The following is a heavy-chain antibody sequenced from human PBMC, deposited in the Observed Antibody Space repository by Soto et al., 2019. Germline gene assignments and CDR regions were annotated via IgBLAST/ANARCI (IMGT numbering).Heavy chain of an antibody. Sequence: PGGSLRLSCAASGFTFTRYSMNWVRQAPGKGLEWVSSISSTTNYIYYGDSMKGRFTISRDNAKNSLYLQMNSLRAEDTAVYYCARDLNYYYYYGMDVWGQGTTVTVSS. CDR2: ISSTTNYI. V-gene: IGHV3-21*01. CDR1: GFTFTRYS. CDR3: ARDLNYYYYYGMDV. J-gene: IGHJ6*02.